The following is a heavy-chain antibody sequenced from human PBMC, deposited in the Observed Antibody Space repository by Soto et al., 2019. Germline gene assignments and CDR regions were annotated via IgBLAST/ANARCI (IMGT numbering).Heavy chain of an antibody. V-gene: IGHV3-43*01. D-gene: IGHD3-16*01. CDR1: YFRIGEYK. J-gene: IGHJ6*02. Sequence: GGSLILCWAASYFRIGEYKNYGGRQAPGKGLEWMSRITCNDGNTYYADSVKGRFTISRDGTTKSAYMEMTSLKREDTGLYYCAREPLSYGSALDVWGQGTTVTVSS. CDR3: AREPLSYGSALDV. CDR2: ITCNDGNT.